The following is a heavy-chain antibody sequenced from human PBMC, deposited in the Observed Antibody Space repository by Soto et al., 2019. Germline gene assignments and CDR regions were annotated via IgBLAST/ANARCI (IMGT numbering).Heavy chain of an antibody. CDR2: IYKSATT. CDR1: XXSIXSCVXX. V-gene: IGHV4-30-4*01. J-gene: IGHJ5*01. D-gene: IGHD7-27*01. CDR3: ARGRYCLTGRCFPNWFDS. Sequence: TCTXXXXSIXSCVXXXXWIXXPPWQALXXXXXIYKSATTYYNPXFESRVAISVDTSKSXXPLNVTSVTAADTAVYFCARGRYCLTGRCFPNWFDSWGQGALVTVSS.